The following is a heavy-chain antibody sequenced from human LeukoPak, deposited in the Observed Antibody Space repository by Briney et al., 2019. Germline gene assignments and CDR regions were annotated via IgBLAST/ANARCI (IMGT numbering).Heavy chain of an antibody. J-gene: IGHJ5*02. CDR1: GHTFTSYG. CDR2: ISAYNGNT. CDR3: ARAGTAYGSGRWFDP. Sequence: GASVKVSCKASGHTFTSYGISWVRQAPGQGLEWMGWISAYNGNTNYAQKFQGRVTMTTDTSTSTAYMELRSLRSDDTAVYYCARAGTAYGSGRWFDPWGQGTLVTVSS. V-gene: IGHV1-18*01. D-gene: IGHD3-10*01.